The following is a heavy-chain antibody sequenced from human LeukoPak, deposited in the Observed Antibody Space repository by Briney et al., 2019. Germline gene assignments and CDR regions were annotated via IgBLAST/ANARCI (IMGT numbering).Heavy chain of an antibody. CDR2: IYHSGST. V-gene: IGHV4-30-2*01. Sequence: TLSLTCTVSGGSISSGGYYWSWIRQPPGKGLEWIGYIYHSGSTYYNPSLKSRVTISVDRSKNQFSLKLSSVTAADTAVYYCAREEGVAAAGVNYWGQGTLVTVSS. D-gene: IGHD6-13*01. CDR3: AREEGVAAAGVNY. CDR1: GGSISSGGYY. J-gene: IGHJ4*02.